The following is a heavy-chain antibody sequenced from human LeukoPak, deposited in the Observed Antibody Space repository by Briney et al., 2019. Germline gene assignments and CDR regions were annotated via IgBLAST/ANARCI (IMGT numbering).Heavy chain of an antibody. Sequence: GGSLRLSCAASGFTFSRYGMHGVRQAPGKGVEWGAFIRYDRIKNYYGDSVKGLFTISRDNSKNTVYLQIHTLRTEDTAVYYCANPMFVYSSSSRALGAFDIWGQGTIFTVSS. D-gene: IGHD6-6*01. V-gene: IGHV3-30*02. J-gene: IGHJ3*02. CDR1: GFTFSRYG. CDR2: IRYDRIKN. CDR3: ANPMFVYSSSSRALGAFDI.